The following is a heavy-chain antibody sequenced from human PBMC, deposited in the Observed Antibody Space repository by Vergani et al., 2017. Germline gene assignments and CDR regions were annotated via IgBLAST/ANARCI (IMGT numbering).Heavy chain of an antibody. J-gene: IGHJ3*02. V-gene: IGHV1-69*01. CDR1: GGTFSSYP. CDR2: IIPVFGTA. D-gene: IGHD3-22*01. Sequence: QVQLVQSGAEVKKPGSSVKVSCKASGGTFSSYPISWVRQAPGQGLEWMGGIIPVFGTANNAQKFQGRVTITADASTSTAYMELSSLTSEDTAVYYGAREGGYYHSSGYYYDSRAFDIWGQGTMVTVSS. CDR3: AREGGYYHSSGYYYDSRAFDI.